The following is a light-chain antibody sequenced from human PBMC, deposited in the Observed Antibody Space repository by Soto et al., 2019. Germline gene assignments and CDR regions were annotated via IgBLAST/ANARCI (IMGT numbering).Light chain of an antibody. J-gene: IGKJ1*01. Sequence: DIQMTQSPSTLSASVGDRVTITCRASQTISTLFAWYQQRPGKAPNLLIYKASSLESGVPSRFSGSGSGTEFTLTISSLQPDDFATYFCQQYSTHPWTFGQGTKV. V-gene: IGKV1-5*03. CDR2: KAS. CDR1: QTISTL. CDR3: QQYSTHPWT.